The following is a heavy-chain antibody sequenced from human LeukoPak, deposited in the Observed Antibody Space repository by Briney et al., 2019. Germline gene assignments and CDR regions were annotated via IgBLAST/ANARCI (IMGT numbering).Heavy chain of an antibody. Sequence: GASVKVSCKASGYTFTGYYMHWVRQAPGQGLEWMGWINPNSGGTNYAQKFQGGVTMTRDTSISTAYMELSRLRSDDTAVYYCARVLHTYYDFWSGYYRANFDYWGQGTLVTVSS. V-gene: IGHV1-2*02. D-gene: IGHD3-3*01. CDR1: GYTFTGYY. J-gene: IGHJ4*02. CDR3: ARVLHTYYDFWSGYYRANFDY. CDR2: INPNSGGT.